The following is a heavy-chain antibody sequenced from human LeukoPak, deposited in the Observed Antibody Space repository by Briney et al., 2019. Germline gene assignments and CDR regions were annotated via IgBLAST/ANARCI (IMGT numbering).Heavy chain of an antibody. CDR2: TYYRSKWNN. Sequence: ASQTLSLTCAISGDSVSSNSVAWNWIRQPPSRGLEWLGRTYYRSKWNNEYAESVRSRITINPDTSKNQFSLQLDSVTPEDTAVYYCARERYYFDYWGQGTLVTVSS. CDR1: GDSVSSNSVA. CDR3: ARERYYFDY. V-gene: IGHV6-1*01. J-gene: IGHJ4*02.